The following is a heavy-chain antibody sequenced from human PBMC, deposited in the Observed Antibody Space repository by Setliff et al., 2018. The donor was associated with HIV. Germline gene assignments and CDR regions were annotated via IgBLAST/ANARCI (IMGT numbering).Heavy chain of an antibody. CDR1: GGTFDSHA. D-gene: IGHD3-16*01. V-gene: IGHV1-69*05. J-gene: IGHJ3*02. Sequence: CKASGGTFDSHAISWVRQAPGQGFEWMGGIIHILGIRNYAQKFQGRVIITTDESTGTAYMELSSLKDDDTAIYYCARPAPLLGASPANNAFDIWGQGTTVTVSS. CDR3: ARPAPLLGASPANNAFDI. CDR2: IIHILGIR.